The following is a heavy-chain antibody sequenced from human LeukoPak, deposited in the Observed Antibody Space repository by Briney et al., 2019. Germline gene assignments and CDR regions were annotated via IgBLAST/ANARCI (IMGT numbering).Heavy chain of an antibody. Sequence: SVKVSCKASGGTFSSYAISWVRQAPGQGLEWMGGIIPIFGTANYAQKFQGRVTMTEDTSTDTAYMELSSLRSEDTAVYYCATVEYYDSSGYLDYWGQGTLVTVSS. V-gene: IGHV1-69*06. D-gene: IGHD3-22*01. CDR1: GGTFSSYA. J-gene: IGHJ4*02. CDR3: ATVEYYDSSGYLDY. CDR2: IIPIFGTA.